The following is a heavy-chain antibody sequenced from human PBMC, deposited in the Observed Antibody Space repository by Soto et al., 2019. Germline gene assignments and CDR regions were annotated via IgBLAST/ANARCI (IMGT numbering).Heavy chain of an antibody. Sequence: SETLSLTCSVSGGTINSGDYFWSWLRQPPGKGLEWIGSIFYTGSTYYSPSLKSRASMSMDTSKSLFSLRLRSLTAADTAVYFCARVKATWYRHYYFDYWGQGTPVTVSS. J-gene: IGHJ4*02. D-gene: IGHD5-12*01. V-gene: IGHV4-30-4*01. CDR2: IFYTGST. CDR1: GGTINSGDYF. CDR3: ARVKATWYRHYYFDY.